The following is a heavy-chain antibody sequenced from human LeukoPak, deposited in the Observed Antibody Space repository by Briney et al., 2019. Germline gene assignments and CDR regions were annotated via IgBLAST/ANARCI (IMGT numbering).Heavy chain of an antibody. J-gene: IGHJ4*02. Sequence: ASVKVSCKASRYTFTSYYMHWVRQAPGQGLEWMGIINPSGGSTSYAQKFQGRVTMTRDTSTSTVYMELSSLRSEDTAVYYCARGPPPSYGGNGYFDYWGQGTLVTVSS. V-gene: IGHV1-46*01. CDR3: ARGPPPSYGGNGYFDY. D-gene: IGHD4-23*01. CDR1: RYTFTSYY. CDR2: INPSGGST.